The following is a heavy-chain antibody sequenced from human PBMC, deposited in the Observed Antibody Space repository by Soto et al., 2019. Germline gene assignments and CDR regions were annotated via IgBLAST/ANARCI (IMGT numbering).Heavy chain of an antibody. CDR2: IWYDGSNK. Sequence: QVQLVESGGGVVQPGRSLRLSCAASGFTFSSYGMHWVRQAPGKGLEWVAVIWYDGSNKYYADSVKGRFTISRDNSKNTLYLQMNSLRAEDTAVYYCARGGEMYCSSSGIFDYWGQGTLVTVSS. CDR1: GFTFSSYG. D-gene: IGHD6-6*01. CDR3: ARGGEMYCSSSGIFDY. V-gene: IGHV3-33*01. J-gene: IGHJ4*02.